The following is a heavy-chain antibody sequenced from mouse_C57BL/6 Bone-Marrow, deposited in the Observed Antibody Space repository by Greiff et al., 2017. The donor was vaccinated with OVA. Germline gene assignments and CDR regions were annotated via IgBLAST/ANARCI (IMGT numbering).Heavy chain of an antibody. J-gene: IGHJ3*01. CDR1: GYTFTSYG. CDR2: IYPRSGNT. Sequence: QVQLQQSGAELARPGASVKLSCKASGYTFTSYGISWVKQRTGQGLEWIGEIYPRSGNTYYNEKFKGKATLTADKASSTAYMELRSLTSGDSAVYFCARYGAYWGQGTLVTVSA. V-gene: IGHV1-81*01. CDR3: ARYGAY. D-gene: IGHD1-1*01.